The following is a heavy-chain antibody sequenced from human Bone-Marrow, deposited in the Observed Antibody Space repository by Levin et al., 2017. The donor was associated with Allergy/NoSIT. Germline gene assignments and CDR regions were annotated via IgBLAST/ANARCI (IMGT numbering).Heavy chain of an antibody. J-gene: IGHJ4*02. CDR2: VSYDGSQK. CDR3: ARDGAGVGHDLWSGYYSTFFPF. Sequence: PGGSLRLSCAASGFNFSTYGMHWVRQAPGKGLEWVAIVSYDGSQKFYSDSVKGRFTISRDNSQRILYLQMYNLRMDDTAVYYCARDGAGVGHDLWSGYYSTFFPFWGQGTLVTVSS. D-gene: IGHD3-3*01. CDR1: GFNFSTYG. V-gene: IGHV3-30*03.